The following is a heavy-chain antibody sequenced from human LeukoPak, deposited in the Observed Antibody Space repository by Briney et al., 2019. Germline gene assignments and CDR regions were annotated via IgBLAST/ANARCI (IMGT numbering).Heavy chain of an antibody. D-gene: IGHD3-10*01. V-gene: IGHV3-48*04. J-gene: IGHJ4*02. Sequence: GGPLRLSCAASGFTFSSYNMNWVRQAPGKGLEWVSYISSSGSAIYYADSVKGRFTIYKDNAKNSLYLQMNSLRAEDTAVYYCARLSVGSGSYSGDYWGQGTLVSVSS. CDR3: ARLSVGSGSYSGDY. CDR1: GFTFSSYN. CDR2: ISSSGSAI.